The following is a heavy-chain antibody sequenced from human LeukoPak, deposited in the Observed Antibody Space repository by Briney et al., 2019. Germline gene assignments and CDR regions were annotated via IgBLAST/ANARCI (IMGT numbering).Heavy chain of an antibody. CDR1: GYTFTGYY. Sequence: GASVKVSCKASGYTFTGYYMHWVRQAPGQGLEWMGWINPNSGGTNYAQKFQGRVTMTTDTSTSTVYMELTSLRSDDTAVYYCARTLGGNYVEMATGVDLWGRGTLVTVS. CDR3: ARTLGGNYVEMATGVDL. V-gene: IGHV1-2*02. D-gene: IGHD5-24*01. J-gene: IGHJ2*01. CDR2: INPNSGGT.